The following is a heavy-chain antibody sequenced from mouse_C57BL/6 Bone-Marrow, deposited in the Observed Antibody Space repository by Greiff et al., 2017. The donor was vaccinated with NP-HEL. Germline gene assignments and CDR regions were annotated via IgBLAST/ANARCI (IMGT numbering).Heavy chain of an antibody. V-gene: IGHV1-19*01. CDR2: INPYNGGT. J-gene: IGHJ3*01. CDR3: ARWSWDGPPY. D-gene: IGHD4-1*01. CDR1: GYTFTDYY. Sequence: VQLQQSGPVLVKPGASVKMSCKASGYTFTDYYMNLVKQSHGKSLEWIGVINPYNGGTSYNQKFKGKATLTVDKSSSTAYMDLNSLTSEDSAVYYCARWSWDGPPYWGQGTLVTVSA.